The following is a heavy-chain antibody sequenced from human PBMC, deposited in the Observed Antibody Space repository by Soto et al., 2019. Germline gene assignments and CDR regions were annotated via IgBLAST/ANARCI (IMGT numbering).Heavy chain of an antibody. V-gene: IGHV5-51*01. CDR3: ASGSAGTDYYYGMDV. J-gene: IGHJ6*02. CDR1: GYSFTSYW. CDR2: IYPGDSDT. Sequence: GESLKISCKGSGYSFTSYWIGWVRQMPGKGLEWMGIIYPGDSDTRYSPSFQGQVTISADKSISTAYLQWSSLKASDTAMYYCASGSAGTDYYYGMDVWGQGTTVTVYS. D-gene: IGHD6-19*01.